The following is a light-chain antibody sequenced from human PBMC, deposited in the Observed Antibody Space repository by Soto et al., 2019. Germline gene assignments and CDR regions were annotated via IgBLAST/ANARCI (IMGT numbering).Light chain of an antibody. Sequence: QSVLTQPPSVSGSPGQSVTISCTGTSSDVGRYNHVSWYQQPPGTAPKLMIYDVNNRPSGVPDRFSGSKSGNTASLTISGLQAEDEAEYYCSSYTGSTTLVVFGGGTQLTVL. V-gene: IGLV2-18*02. CDR1: SSDVGRYNH. J-gene: IGLJ2*01. CDR3: SSYTGSTTLVV. CDR2: DVN.